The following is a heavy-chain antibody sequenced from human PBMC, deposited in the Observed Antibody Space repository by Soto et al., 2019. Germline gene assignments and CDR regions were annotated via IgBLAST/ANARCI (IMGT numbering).Heavy chain of an antibody. CDR3: AKDLYSSGWSYYFDN. Sequence: GGSLRLSXAASGFTFSTYGMHWVRQAPGKGLEWVAIISYNGNNKYSADSVKGRFTISRDNSKKTLYLQMNSLGAEDTAVYYCAKDLYSSGWSYYFDNWGQGTLVTVSS. D-gene: IGHD3-22*01. J-gene: IGHJ4*02. CDR2: ISYNGNNK. CDR1: GFTFSTYG. V-gene: IGHV3-30*18.